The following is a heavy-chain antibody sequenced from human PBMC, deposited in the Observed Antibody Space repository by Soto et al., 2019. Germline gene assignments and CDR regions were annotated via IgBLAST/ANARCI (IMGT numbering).Heavy chain of an antibody. CDR3: ASDGVYSSSPRGWFDP. V-gene: IGHV3-30-3*01. Sequence: QVQLVESGGGVVQPGRSLRLSCAASGFTFSSYAMHWVRQAPGKGLEWVAVISYDGSNKYYADSVKGRFTISRDNSKKTLCLQMNSPRAEDTAVYYCASDGVYSSSPRGWFDPWGQGTLVTVSS. J-gene: IGHJ5*02. D-gene: IGHD6-13*01. CDR2: ISYDGSNK. CDR1: GFTFSSYA.